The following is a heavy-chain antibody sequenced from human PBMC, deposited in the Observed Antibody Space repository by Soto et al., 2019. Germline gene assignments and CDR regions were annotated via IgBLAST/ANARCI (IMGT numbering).Heavy chain of an antibody. CDR2: IYYSGST. CDR1: GGSISSGGYY. D-gene: IGHD3-16*02. V-gene: IGHV4-31*03. J-gene: IGHJ6*02. Sequence: SETLSLTCTVSGGSISSGGYYWSWIRQHPGKGLEWVGYIYYSGSTYYNPSLKSRVTISVDTSKNQFSLKLSSVTAADKAVYYCAREARPDYDYVWGSYRYYYYGMDVWGQGTTVTVSS. CDR3: AREARPDYDYVWGSYRYYYYGMDV.